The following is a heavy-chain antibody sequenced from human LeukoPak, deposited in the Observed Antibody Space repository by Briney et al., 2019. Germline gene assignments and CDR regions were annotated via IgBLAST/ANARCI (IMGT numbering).Heavy chain of an antibody. D-gene: IGHD6-13*01. J-gene: IGHJ4*02. CDR1: GYTLTELS. CDR3: AMTIAAAGPVSFDY. V-gene: IGHV1-24*01. CDR2: FDPEDGET. Sequence: ASVKVSCKVSGYTLTELSMHWVRQAPGKGLEWMGGFDPEDGETIYAQKFQGRVTMTEDTSTDTAYMGLSSLRSEDTAVYYCAMTIAAAGPVSFDYWGQGTLVTVSS.